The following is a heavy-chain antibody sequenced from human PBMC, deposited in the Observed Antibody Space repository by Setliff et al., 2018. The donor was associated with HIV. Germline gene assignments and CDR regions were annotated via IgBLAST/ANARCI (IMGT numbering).Heavy chain of an antibody. J-gene: IGHJ4*02. Sequence: GESLKISCTASGLIFGNYAMSWVRQAPEKGLEWVGFIRTKPYGGTAEYAASVEGRFSISRDDSKSIAYLRMNSLKAEDTAVYFCTTVKWDLPYNPQFDYWGQGTLVTVSS. D-gene: IGHD1-26*01. V-gene: IGHV3-49*04. CDR2: IRTKPYGGTA. CDR3: TTVKWDLPYNPQFDY. CDR1: GLIFGNYA.